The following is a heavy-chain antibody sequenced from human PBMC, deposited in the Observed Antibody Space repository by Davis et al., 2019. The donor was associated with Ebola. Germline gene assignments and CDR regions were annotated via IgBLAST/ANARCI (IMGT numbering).Heavy chain of an antibody. J-gene: IGHJ4*02. Sequence: PGGSLRLSCTVSGGSISSYYWSWIRQPPGKGLEWIGYIYYSGSTNYNPSLKSRVTISVDTSKNQFSLKLSSVTAADTAVYYCARGGGAARHWGQGTLVTVSS. V-gene: IGHV4-59*12. D-gene: IGHD6-6*01. CDR1: GGSISSYY. CDR2: IYYSGST. CDR3: ARGGGAARH.